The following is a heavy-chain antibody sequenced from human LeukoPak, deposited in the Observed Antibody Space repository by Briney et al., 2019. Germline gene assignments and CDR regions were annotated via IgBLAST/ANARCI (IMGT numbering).Heavy chain of an antibody. CDR3: ARDGREGILESYDMDV. V-gene: IGHV3-21*01. Sequence: GGSLRLSCVASGFTFSSYSMNWVRQAPGRGLEWVSSIITLSATYLYYADSVKGRFTISRDNAKNTLYLQMNSLRAEDTAVYYCARDGREGILESYDMDVWGQGTTVTVSS. D-gene: IGHD3-3*01. J-gene: IGHJ6*02. CDR1: GFTFSSYS. CDR2: IITLSATYL.